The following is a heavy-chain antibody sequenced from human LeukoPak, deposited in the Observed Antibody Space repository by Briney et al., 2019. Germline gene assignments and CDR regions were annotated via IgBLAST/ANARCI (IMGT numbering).Heavy chain of an antibody. CDR3: ARLFVGGFDY. D-gene: IGHD2-15*01. V-gene: IGHV4-4*07. J-gene: IGHJ4*02. CDR2: IYPSGNT. CDR1: GGSFSSYF. Sequence: SETLSLTCSVSGGSFSSYFWSWVRQPAGKGLEWIGRIYPSGNTNYNPSLKSRVTISVDTSKNQFSLKLRSVTAADTAVYYCARLFVGGFDYWGQGTLVTVSS.